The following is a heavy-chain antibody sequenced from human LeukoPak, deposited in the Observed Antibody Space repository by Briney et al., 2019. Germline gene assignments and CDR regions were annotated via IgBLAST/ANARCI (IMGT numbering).Heavy chain of an antibody. J-gene: IGHJ4*02. CDR1: GFTFSSYA. CDR3: AKTLRFPGLDY. D-gene: IGHD3-10*01. V-gene: IGHV3-23*01. CDR2: ISGSGGST. Sequence: GRSLRLSCAASGFTFSSYAMSWVRQDPGKGLEWVSAISGSGGSTYYADSVKGRFTISRDNSKNTLYLQMNSLRAEDTAVYYCAKTLRFPGLDYWGQGTLVTVSS.